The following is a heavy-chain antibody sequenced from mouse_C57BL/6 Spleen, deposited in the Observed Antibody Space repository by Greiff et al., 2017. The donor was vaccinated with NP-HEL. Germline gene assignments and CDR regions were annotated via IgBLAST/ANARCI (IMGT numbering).Heavy chain of an antibody. Sequence: VQLQQSGAELVKPGASVKISCKASGYAFSSYWMNWVKQRPGKGLEWIGQIYPGDGDTNYNGKFKGKATLTADKSSSTAYMQLSSLTSEDSAVYFCARDGTGDYAMDYWGQGTTLTVSS. J-gene: IGHJ4*01. V-gene: IGHV1-80*01. CDR2: IYPGDGDT. CDR3: ARDGTGDYAMDY. D-gene: IGHD4-1*01. CDR1: GYAFSSYW.